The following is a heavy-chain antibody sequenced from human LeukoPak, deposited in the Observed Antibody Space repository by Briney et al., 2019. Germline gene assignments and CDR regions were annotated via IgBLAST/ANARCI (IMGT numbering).Heavy chain of an antibody. CDR1: GGSFSGYY. Sequence: SETLSLTCAVYGGSFSGYYWSWIRQPPGKGLEWIGEINHSGSTNYNPSLKSRVTISVDTSKNQFSLKLSSVTAADTAVYYCARAGPMGPDAFDIWGKGTTVTVSS. CDR2: INHSGST. J-gene: IGHJ3*02. D-gene: IGHD3-10*01. V-gene: IGHV4-34*01. CDR3: ARAGPMGPDAFDI.